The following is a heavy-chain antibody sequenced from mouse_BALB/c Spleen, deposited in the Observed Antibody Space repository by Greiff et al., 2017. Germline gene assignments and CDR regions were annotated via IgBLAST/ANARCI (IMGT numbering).Heavy chain of an antibody. J-gene: IGHJ1*01. CDR3: ARSGGTYWYFDV. CDR2: ISSGSSTI. V-gene: IGHV5-17*02. Sequence: EVKLMESGGGLVQPGGSRKLSCAASGFTFSSFGMHWVRQAPEKGLEWVAYISSGSSTIYYADTVKGRFTISRDNPKNTLFLQMTSLRSEDTAMYYCARSGGTYWYFDVWGAGTTVTVSS. D-gene: IGHD2-14*01. CDR1: GFTFSSFG.